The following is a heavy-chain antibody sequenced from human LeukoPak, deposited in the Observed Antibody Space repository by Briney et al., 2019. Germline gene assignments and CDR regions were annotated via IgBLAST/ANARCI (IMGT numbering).Heavy chain of an antibody. Sequence: SETLSLTCTVSGGSISSYYWSWIRQPAGKGLEWIGRIYTSGSTNYNPSLKSRVTMSVDTSKNQFSLKLSSVTAADTAVYYCARDARVQKWFGELLKTTTYYFDYWGRGTLVTVSS. V-gene: IGHV4-4*07. D-gene: IGHD3-10*01. CDR1: GGSISSYY. CDR3: ARDARVQKWFGELLKTTTYYFDY. CDR2: IYTSGST. J-gene: IGHJ4*02.